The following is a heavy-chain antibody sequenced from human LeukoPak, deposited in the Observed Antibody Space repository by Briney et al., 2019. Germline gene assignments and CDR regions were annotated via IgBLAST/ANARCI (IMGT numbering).Heavy chain of an antibody. CDR1: GYTFTSYA. CDR2: INTNTGNP. J-gene: IGHJ4*02. D-gene: IGHD3-22*01. CDR3: ARGPITMIVVDEDPKFDY. Sequence: ASVKVSCKASGYTFTSYAMNWVRQAPGQGLEWMGWINTNTGNPTYAQGFTGRFVFSLDTSVSTAYLQISSLKAEDTAVYYCARGPITMIVVDEDPKFDYWGQGTLVTVSS. V-gene: IGHV7-4-1*02.